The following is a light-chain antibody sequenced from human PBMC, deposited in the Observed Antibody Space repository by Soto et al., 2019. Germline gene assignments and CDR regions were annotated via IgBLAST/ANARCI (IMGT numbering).Light chain of an antibody. CDR1: QSVGSN. CDR3: QQRSSWPLT. V-gene: IGKV3-15*01. CDR2: GAS. Sequence: EIVMTQSPATLSVSPGEGATLSCRASQSVGSNLAWYQQKPGQAPRLLIYGASTRATGIPARFSGSGSGTEFTLTISSLEPEDFAVYYCQQRSSWPLTFGGGTKVDIK. J-gene: IGKJ4*01.